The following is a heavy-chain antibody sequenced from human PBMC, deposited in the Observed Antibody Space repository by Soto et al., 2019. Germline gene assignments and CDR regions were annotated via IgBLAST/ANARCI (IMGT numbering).Heavy chain of an antibody. J-gene: IGHJ6*02. CDR3: ARHGTFGVYYYYGMDV. CDR2: IYPGDSDT. CDR1: GYSFTSYW. D-gene: IGHD3-3*01. V-gene: IGHV5-51*01. Sequence: GESLKISCKGSGYSFTSYWIGWVRQMPGKGLEWMGIIYPGDSDTRYSPPFQGQVTISADKSISTAYLQWSSLKASDTAMYYCARHGTFGVYYYYGMDVWGQGTTVTVSS.